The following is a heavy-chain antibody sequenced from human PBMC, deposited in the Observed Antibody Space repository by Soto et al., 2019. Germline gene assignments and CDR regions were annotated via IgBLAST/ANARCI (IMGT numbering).Heavy chain of an antibody. Sequence: PGGSLRLSCSASGFTFSSYAMHWVRQAPGKGLEYVSGISSNGGSTYYADSVKGRFTISRDNSKSTLYLQMSSLRAEDTAVYYCVKDSRGFLDANHYYYGMDVWGQGTTVTISS. D-gene: IGHD3-3*01. J-gene: IGHJ6*02. V-gene: IGHV3-64D*08. CDR2: ISSNGGST. CDR1: GFTFSSYA. CDR3: VKDSRGFLDANHYYYGMDV.